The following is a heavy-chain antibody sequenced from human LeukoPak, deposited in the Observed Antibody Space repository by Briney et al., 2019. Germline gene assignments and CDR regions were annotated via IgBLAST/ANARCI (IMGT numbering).Heavy chain of an antibody. J-gene: IGHJ6*02. Sequence: GESLKISCKGSGYSFTSYWIGWVRQMPGKGLEWMGIIYPDDSDTRYSPSFQGQVTISADKSISTAYLQWSSLKASDTAMYYCARRDSSLYYGMDVWGQGTTVTVSS. CDR1: GYSFTSYW. CDR3: ARRDSSLYYGMDV. V-gene: IGHV5-51*01. CDR2: IYPDDSDT. D-gene: IGHD6-13*01.